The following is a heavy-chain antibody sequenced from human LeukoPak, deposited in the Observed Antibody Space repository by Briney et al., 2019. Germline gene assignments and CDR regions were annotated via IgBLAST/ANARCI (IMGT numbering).Heavy chain of an antibody. Sequence: ASVKVSCKASGYTFTGYYMHWVRQAPGQGLEWVGWINPNSGGTNYAQKFQGRVTMTRDTSISTAYMELSRLRSDDTAVYYCARDGATVTTMFWFDPWGQGTLVTVSS. D-gene: IGHD4-17*01. CDR1: GYTFTGYY. J-gene: IGHJ5*02. CDR3: ARDGATVTTMFWFDP. CDR2: INPNSGGT. V-gene: IGHV1-2*02.